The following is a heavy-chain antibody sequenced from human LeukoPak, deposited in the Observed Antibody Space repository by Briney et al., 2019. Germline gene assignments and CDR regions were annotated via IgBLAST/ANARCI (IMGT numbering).Heavy chain of an antibody. Sequence: SETLSLICTVSGGSISSGGYSWSWIRQPPGKGLEWIGYIYHSWSTYYNPSVKSRVTISVDRSKTQFSLKLSSVTAADTAVYYCARGSLGDAFDIWGQGTMVTVSS. V-gene: IGHV4-30-2*01. CDR3: ARGSLGDAFDI. CDR1: GGSISSGGYS. J-gene: IGHJ3*02. CDR2: IYHSWST. D-gene: IGHD7-27*01.